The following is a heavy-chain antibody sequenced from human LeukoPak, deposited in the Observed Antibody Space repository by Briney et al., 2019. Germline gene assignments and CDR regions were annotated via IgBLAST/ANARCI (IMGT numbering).Heavy chain of an antibody. V-gene: IGHV1-8*01. J-gene: IGHJ6*03. Sequence: VASVKVSCKASGYTFTSYDINWVRQATGQGLEWMGWMNPDSGNTGYAQKFQGRVTMTRNTSISTAYMELSSLRSEDTAVYYCARGTTAAIPETYYYYYTDVWGKGTTVTVSS. CDR1: GYTFTSYD. CDR3: ARGTTAAIPETYYYYYTDV. D-gene: IGHD2-2*02. CDR2: MNPDSGNT.